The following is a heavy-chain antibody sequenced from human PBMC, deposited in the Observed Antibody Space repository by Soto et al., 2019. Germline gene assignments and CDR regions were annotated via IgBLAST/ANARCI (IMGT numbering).Heavy chain of an antibody. CDR2: INAYNGNT. V-gene: IGHV1-18*01. J-gene: IGHJ4*02. CDR1: GYTFTSYG. CDR3: ARDPPPPDD. Sequence: QVQLVQSGAEVKKPGASVKVSCKASGYTFTSYGISWMRQAPGQGLEWMGWINAYNGNTNYAQKLQGRVTMTTNTSTSTAYKELRSLRSDDTAVYYWARDPPPPDDWGQGTLVTVSS.